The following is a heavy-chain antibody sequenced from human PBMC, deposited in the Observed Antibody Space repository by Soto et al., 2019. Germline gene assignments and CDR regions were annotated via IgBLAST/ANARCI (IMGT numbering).Heavy chain of an antibody. CDR2: MSHSGGT. CDR1: GGFVSSGSYY. V-gene: IGHV4-61*01. D-gene: IGHD1-1*01. CDR3: ARVELGTATTAVQAFDI. J-gene: IGHJ3*02. Sequence: PSETVSLTCAVYGGFVSSGSYYWSWIRQPPGKGLEWIGEMSHSGGTHFNPSLKSRVTISVDTSKNQFSLKMSSVTAADTALYYCARVELGTATTAVQAFDIWRPRPMVTVSS.